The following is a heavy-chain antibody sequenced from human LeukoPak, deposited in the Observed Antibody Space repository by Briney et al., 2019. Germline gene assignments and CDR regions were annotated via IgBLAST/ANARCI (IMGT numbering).Heavy chain of an antibody. V-gene: IGHV3-53*01. CDR1: GFPVSSNH. CDR2: ISSGGTT. J-gene: IGHJ4*02. Sequence: GGSLRLSCAVSGFPVSSNHMSWVRQAPGKGLEWVSIISSGGTTNYPASMKGRFTISRDKSKNTLYLQMNSLRAEDTAVYYCASWGPLIAHGYWGQGTLVTVSS. CDR3: ASWGPLIAHGY. D-gene: IGHD3-16*01.